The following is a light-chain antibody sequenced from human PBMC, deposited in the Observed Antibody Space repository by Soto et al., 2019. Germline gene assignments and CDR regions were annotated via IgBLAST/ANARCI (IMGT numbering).Light chain of an antibody. CDR2: GAS. CDR3: QQYGRSPLT. V-gene: IGKV3-20*01. Sequence: EIVLTQSPGTLSVSPGERATLSCRASQSVSSSYLAWYQQKPGQAPRLLIYGASSRATGIADRFSGSGSGTDFTLTISRLEPEDSAVYYCQQYGRSPLTFGGGTKVEIK. J-gene: IGKJ4*01. CDR1: QSVSSSY.